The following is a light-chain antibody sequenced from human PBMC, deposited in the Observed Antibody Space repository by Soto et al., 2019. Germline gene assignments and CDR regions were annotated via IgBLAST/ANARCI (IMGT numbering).Light chain of an antibody. Sequence: ELVLTQSPGTLSLSPGERATLSCRASQSVSSNYLAWYQQKLGQAPRLLIYDASRRATGIPDRFSGSGSGTDFTLTISRLEPEDFVVYYCQQYGRSPTFGQGTKVDIK. CDR1: QSVSSNY. CDR3: QQYGRSPT. V-gene: IGKV3-20*01. CDR2: DAS. J-gene: IGKJ1*01.